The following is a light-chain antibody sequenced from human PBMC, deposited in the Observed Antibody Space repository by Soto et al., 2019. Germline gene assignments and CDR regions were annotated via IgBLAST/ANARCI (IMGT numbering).Light chain of an antibody. J-gene: IGKJ1*01. Sequence: EIVLTQSPATLSLSPGERATLSCRASQSVSSYLAWYQQKPGQAPRLLIYDASNRATGIPARFSGSGSGTDFTLTFSSLEPEDFAVYYSQHRSNWPWTFGQGTKVEIK. CDR3: QHRSNWPWT. V-gene: IGKV3-11*01. CDR1: QSVSSY. CDR2: DAS.